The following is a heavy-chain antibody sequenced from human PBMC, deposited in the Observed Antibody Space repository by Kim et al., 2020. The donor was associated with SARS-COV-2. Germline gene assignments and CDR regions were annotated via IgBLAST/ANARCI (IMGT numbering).Heavy chain of an antibody. Sequence: GGSLRLSCAASGFTGITFSAYAMHWARQAPGKGLAWVTLISYDGGNKYYADSVRDRFTISRDNSKNTVYLQMNSLRTEDTAVYYCARSRSYSTSWFFDF. J-gene: IGHJ4*01. V-gene: IGHV3-30-3*01. CDR3: ARSRSYSTSWFFDF. D-gene: IGHD6-13*01. CDR2: ISYDGGNK. CDR1: GFTGITFSAYA.